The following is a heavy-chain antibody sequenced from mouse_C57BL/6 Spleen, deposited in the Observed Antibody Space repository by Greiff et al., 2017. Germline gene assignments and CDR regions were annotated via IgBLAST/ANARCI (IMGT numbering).Heavy chain of an antibody. CDR3: ARPYGSSPSFAY. Sequence: EVKLQESGGGLVKPGGSLKLSCAASGFTFSDYGMHWVRQAPEKGLEWVAYISSGSSTIYYADTVKGRYTISRDNAKNTLFLQMTSLRSEDTAMYYCARPYGSSPSFAYWGQGTLVTVSA. V-gene: IGHV5-17*01. CDR2: ISSGSSTI. D-gene: IGHD1-1*01. CDR1: GFTFSDYG. J-gene: IGHJ3*01.